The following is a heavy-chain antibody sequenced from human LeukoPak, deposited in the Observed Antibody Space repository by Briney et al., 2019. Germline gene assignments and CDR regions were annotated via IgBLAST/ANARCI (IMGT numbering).Heavy chain of an antibody. CDR2: XXAGNGNT. CDR3: ARDYIVATISSVFGSMDV. J-gene: IGHJ6*04. V-gene: IGHV1-3*01. Sequence: GXTFTXXXXHWVXQAPGQRLEWMGWXXAGNGNTKYSQKFQGRVTITRNTSASTAYMELSSLRSEDTAVYYCARDYIVATISSVFGSMDVWGKGTTVTVSS. D-gene: IGHD5-12*01. CDR1: GXTFTXXX.